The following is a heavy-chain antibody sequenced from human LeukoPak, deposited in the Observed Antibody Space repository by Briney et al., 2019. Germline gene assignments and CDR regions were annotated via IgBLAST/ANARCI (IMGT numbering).Heavy chain of an antibody. J-gene: IGHJ4*02. CDR1: GFTLSSYS. CDR2: ISSSSSTI. Sequence: SGGSLRLSCAAYGFTLSSYSRNRVRQARGKGLELVSYISSSSSTIYYADSVKGRFTISRDNAKNSLYLQMNSLRAEDTAVYYCTTPRMATIPHWGQGTLVTVSS. D-gene: IGHD5-24*01. CDR3: TTPRMATIPH. V-gene: IGHV3-48*01.